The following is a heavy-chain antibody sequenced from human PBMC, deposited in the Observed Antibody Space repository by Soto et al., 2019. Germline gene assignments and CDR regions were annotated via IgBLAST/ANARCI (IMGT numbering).Heavy chain of an antibody. CDR2: ISSSSSYI. D-gene: IGHD3-16*02. V-gene: IGHV3-21*01. Sequence: GGSLRLSCAASGFTFSSYSMNWVRQAPGKGLEWVSSISSSSSYIYYADSVKGRFTISRDNAKNSLYLQMNSLRAEDTAVYYCERANPNRYHNWFDPWGQGNLVTVS. CDR1: GFTFSSYS. J-gene: IGHJ5*02. CDR3: ERANPNRYHNWFDP.